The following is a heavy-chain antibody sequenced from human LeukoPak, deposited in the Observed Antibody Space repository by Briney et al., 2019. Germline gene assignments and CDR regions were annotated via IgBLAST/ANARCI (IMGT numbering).Heavy chain of an antibody. CDR3: ARVGGDYGDYYDY. CDR2: IYSGGST. V-gene: IGHV3-66*01. D-gene: IGHD4-17*01. CDR1: GFTISSNY. J-gene: IGHJ4*02. Sequence: GGSLRLSCAASGFTISSNYMSWVRQAPGKGLECVSVIYSGGSTYYADSVKGRFTISRDNSKNTLYLQMNSLRAEDTAVYYCARVGGDYGDYYDYWGQGTLVTVSS.